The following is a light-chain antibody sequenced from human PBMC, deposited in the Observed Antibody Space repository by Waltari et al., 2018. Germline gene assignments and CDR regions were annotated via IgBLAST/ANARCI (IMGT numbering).Light chain of an antibody. CDR2: RNN. J-gene: IGLJ2*01. CDR1: SSNIGSNY. Sequence: QSVLTQPPSASETPGQRVTISCSGSSSNIGSNYVYWYQHLPGTAPKLLIYRNNQRPSGVPDRFSGSKSGTSASLAISGLRSEDEADYYCVAWDDSLSGPVFGGGTKLTVL. CDR3: VAWDDSLSGPV. V-gene: IGLV1-47*01.